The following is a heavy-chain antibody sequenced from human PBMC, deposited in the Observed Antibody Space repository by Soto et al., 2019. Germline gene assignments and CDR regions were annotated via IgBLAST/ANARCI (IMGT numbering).Heavy chain of an antibody. CDR1: GGSISSYY. Sequence: SETLSLTCTVSGGSISSYYWSWIRQPPGKGLEWIGYIYYSGSTNYNPSLKSRVTISVDTSKNQFSLKLSSVTAADTAVYYCATRAADYDFWSGYYSYYYYMDVWGKGTTVTVSS. CDR3: ATRAADYDFWSGYYSYYYYMDV. CDR2: IYYSGST. V-gene: IGHV4-59*08. D-gene: IGHD3-3*01. J-gene: IGHJ6*03.